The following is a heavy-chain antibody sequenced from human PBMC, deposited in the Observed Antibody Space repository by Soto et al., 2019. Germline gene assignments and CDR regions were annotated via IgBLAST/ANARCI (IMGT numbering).Heavy chain of an antibody. CDR1: GFSLNTTGVG. Sequence: QITLKESGPSVVRPTQTLTLTCTFSGFSLNTTGVGVGWIRQPPGKALEFLGLIYWDDDKRFSPSLKSRLTISKDTSKNQVVLTMTNMDPMDTGIYFCSRRRVGAQEFDSWGQGTQVAVSS. D-gene: IGHD1-26*01. J-gene: IGHJ4*02. V-gene: IGHV2-5*02. CDR3: SRRRVGAQEFDS. CDR2: IYWDDDK.